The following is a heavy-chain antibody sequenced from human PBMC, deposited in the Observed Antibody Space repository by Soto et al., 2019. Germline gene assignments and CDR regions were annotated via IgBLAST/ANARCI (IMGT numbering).Heavy chain of an antibody. V-gene: IGHV1-8*01. CDR1: GYTFTSYD. J-gene: IGHJ4*02. CDR2: MNPNSGNT. Sequence: ASVKVSCKASGYTFTSYDINWVRQATGQGLEWMGWMNPNSGNTGYAQKFQGRVTMTRNTSISTAYMELSSLRSEDTAVYYCARHLFYGDYRGVYFDYWGQGTLVTVSS. CDR3: ARHLFYGDYRGVYFDY. D-gene: IGHD4-17*01.